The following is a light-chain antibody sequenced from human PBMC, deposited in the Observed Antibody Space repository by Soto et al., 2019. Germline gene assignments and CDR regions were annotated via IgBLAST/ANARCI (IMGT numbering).Light chain of an antibody. V-gene: IGKV1-9*01. Sequence: ILLTQYPSSLSASVGDRVTITCRASQGIDSSFAWYQQKPGKAPKLLIYAASSLQSGVPSRFSGSGSGTDFTLTISSLQPEDFATYYCQQLHDYPITFGQGTRLEIK. CDR2: AAS. CDR3: QQLHDYPIT. J-gene: IGKJ5*01. CDR1: QGIDSS.